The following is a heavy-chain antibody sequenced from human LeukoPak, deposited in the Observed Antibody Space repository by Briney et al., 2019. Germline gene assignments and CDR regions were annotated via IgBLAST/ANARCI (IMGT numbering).Heavy chain of an antibody. CDR3: ARDRSYDVDY. V-gene: IGHV4-30-4*01. D-gene: IGHD3-16*01. Sequence: PSQTLSLTCTVSGCSISSGDYYWSWIRQPPGTCLEWIGYIYYSGSTYYNPSLKSRVTISVDTSKNQFSLKLSSVTAADTAVYYCARDRSYDVDYWGQGTLVTVSS. CDR1: GCSISSGDYY. J-gene: IGHJ4*02. CDR2: IYYSGST.